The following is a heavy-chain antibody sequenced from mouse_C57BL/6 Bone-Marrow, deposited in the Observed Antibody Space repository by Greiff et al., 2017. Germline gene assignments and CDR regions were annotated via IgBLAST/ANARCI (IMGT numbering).Heavy chain of an antibody. J-gene: IGHJ1*03. Sequence: QVQLQQPGAELVKPGASVKLSCKASGYTFTSYWMHWVKQRPGQGLEWIGMIHPNSGSTNYNEKFKSKATLTVDKSSSTAYMQLSSLTSEDSAVYYCAVCYGSRRSDVWGTGTTVTVSS. CDR3: AVCYGSRRSDV. CDR1: GYTFTSYW. V-gene: IGHV1-64*01. CDR2: IHPNSGST. D-gene: IGHD1-1*01.